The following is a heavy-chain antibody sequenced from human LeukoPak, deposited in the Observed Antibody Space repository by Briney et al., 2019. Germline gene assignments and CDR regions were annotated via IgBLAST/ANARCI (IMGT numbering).Heavy chain of an antibody. CDR2: IYTSGST. CDR3: ARGSGVWYGEVLYYGMDV. D-gene: IGHD3-10*01. CDR1: GGSISSGSYY. V-gene: IGHV4-61*02. J-gene: IGHJ6*02. Sequence: SQTLSLTCTVSGGSISSGSYYWSWIRQPAGKGLEWIGRIYTSGSTNYNPSLKSRVTISVDTSKNQFSLKLSSVTAADTAVYYCARGSGVWYGEVLYYGMDVWGQGTTVTVSS.